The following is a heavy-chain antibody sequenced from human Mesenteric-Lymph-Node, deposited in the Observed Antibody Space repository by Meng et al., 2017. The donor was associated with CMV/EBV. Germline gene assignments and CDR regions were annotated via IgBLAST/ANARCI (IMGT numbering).Heavy chain of an antibody. CDR3: TRLTDISSSHLDYFDY. V-gene: IGHV2-5*05. D-gene: IGHD3-9*01. CDR2: SYWGGDA. J-gene: IGHJ4*02. CDR1: FTVSNNGVG. Sequence: FTVSNNGVGVGWMRQRTGKALEWLTLSYWGGDARDDPSRRSRLTISKDTSKKQVVHTMTNIDPVNTATYYCTRLTDISSSHLDYFDYWGQGTLVTVSS.